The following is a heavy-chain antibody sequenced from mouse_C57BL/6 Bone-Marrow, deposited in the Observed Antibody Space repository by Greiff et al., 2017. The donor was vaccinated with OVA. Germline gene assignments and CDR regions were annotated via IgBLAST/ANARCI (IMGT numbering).Heavy chain of an antibody. J-gene: IGHJ2*01. CDR2: ISDGGSYT. V-gene: IGHV5-4*01. CDR3: ARECGYYFDY. CDR1: GFTFSSYA. Sequence: EVQRVESGGGLVKPGGSLKLSCAASGFTFSSYAMSWVRQTPEKRLEWVATISDGGSYTYYPDNVKGRFTLSRDNAKNNLYLQMSHLKSEDTAMYYCARECGYYFDYWGQGTTLTVSS.